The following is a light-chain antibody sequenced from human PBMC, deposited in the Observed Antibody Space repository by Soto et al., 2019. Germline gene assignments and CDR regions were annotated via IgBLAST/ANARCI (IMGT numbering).Light chain of an antibody. V-gene: IGKV3-15*01. J-gene: IGKJ4*01. CDR1: RSISSN. CDR3: QHYHSWPPLI. CDR2: RAS. Sequence: IVLTQSPGTLSVSPGDRATLSCRASRSISSNLAWYQQKPGQGPRLLIYRASTRATGVPARFSGRGSGTEFTLTIISLQSEDSAVYYCQHYHSWPPLIFGGGTRVEIK.